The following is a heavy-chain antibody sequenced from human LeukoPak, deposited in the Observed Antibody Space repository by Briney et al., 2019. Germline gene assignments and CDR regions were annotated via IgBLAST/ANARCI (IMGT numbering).Heavy chain of an antibody. V-gene: IGHV4-39*01. CDR2: IYYSGST. CDR1: GGSISSSSYY. J-gene: IGHJ5*02. D-gene: IGHD3-22*01. CDR3: ARRNYYDSSGYLSSYNWFDP. Sequence: SETLSLTCTVSGGSISSSSYYWGWIRQPPGKGLEWIGSIYYSGSTYYNPSLKSRVTMSVDTSKNQFSLKLSSVTAADTAVYYCARRNYYDSSGYLSSYNWFDPWGQGTLVTVSS.